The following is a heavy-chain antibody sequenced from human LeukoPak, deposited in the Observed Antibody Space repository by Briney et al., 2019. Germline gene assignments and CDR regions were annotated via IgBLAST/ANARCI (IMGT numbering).Heavy chain of an antibody. D-gene: IGHD3-3*01. J-gene: IGHJ4*02. CDR2: ISSGSSTI. Sequence: GGSLRLSCAASGFTFSSYEMNWVRQAPGKGLEWVSYISSGSSTIYYTDSVKGRFTISRDNAKNSLYLQMNSLRAEDTAVYYCARGARGFRSGYYDYWGQGTLVTVSS. CDR1: GFTFSSYE. V-gene: IGHV3-48*01. CDR3: ARGARGFRSGYYDY.